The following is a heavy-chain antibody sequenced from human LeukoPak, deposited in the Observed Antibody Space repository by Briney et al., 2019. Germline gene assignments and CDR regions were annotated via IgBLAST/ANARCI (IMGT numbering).Heavy chain of an antibody. J-gene: IGHJ4*02. D-gene: IGHD6-13*01. CDR2: INPNSGGT. CDR3: ARVRSSSWSSFDY. CDR1: GYTFTGYY. V-gene: IGHV1-2*02. Sequence: ASVKVSCKASGYTFTGYYMHWVRQAPGQGLEWMGWINPNSGGTNYAQKFQGRVTMTRDTSISTAYMELSRLRSDDTAVYYCARVRSSSWSSFDYWGQGTLVTVSS.